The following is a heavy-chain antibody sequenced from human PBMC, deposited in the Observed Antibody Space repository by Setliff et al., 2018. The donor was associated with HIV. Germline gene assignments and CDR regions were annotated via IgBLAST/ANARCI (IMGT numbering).Heavy chain of an antibody. J-gene: IGHJ4*02. CDR2: IKQDGSEK. D-gene: IGHD3-10*01. V-gene: IGHV3-7*03. CDR3: ARALQGSRRDPDY. CDR1: GFTLSSYW. Sequence: GGSLRLSCAASGFTLSSYWMNWVRQAPGKGLEWVANIKQDGSEKYYIDSVKGRFTISRDNAKNSLYLQMNGLRAEDTAVYYCARALQGSRRDPDYWGQGTLVTVSS.